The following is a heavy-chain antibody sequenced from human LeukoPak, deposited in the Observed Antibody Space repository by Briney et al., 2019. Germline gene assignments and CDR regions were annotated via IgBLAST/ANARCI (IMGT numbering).Heavy chain of an antibody. J-gene: IGHJ3*02. Sequence: ASVKVTCKASGYTFTNYGVTWVRQAPGQGLEWMGWVSAYNGNTHYAQKFQGRVIMTTDTSTSTAYVELRSLTSDDTAVYYCERGVGATLGAAFDIWGQGTMVTVSS. CDR1: GYTFTNYG. CDR2: VSAYNGNT. V-gene: IGHV1-18*01. CDR3: ERGVGATLGAAFDI. D-gene: IGHD1-26*01.